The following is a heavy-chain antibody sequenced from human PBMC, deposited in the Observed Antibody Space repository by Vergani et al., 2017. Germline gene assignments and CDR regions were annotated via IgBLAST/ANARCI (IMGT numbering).Heavy chain of an antibody. CDR1: GFTFSSYG. Sequence: QVQLVESGGGVVQPGRSLRLSCAASGFTFSSYGMHWVRQAPGKGLEWVEVIWYDGSNKYYADTVKGRFTISRDNSKNTLYLQMNSLRAEDTAVYYCARQSSSGGYPHGGLRGENDAFDIWGQGTMVTVSS. D-gene: IGHD3-22*01. V-gene: IGHV3-33*01. J-gene: IGHJ3*02. CDR3: ARQSSSGGYPHGGLRGENDAFDI. CDR2: IWYDGSNK.